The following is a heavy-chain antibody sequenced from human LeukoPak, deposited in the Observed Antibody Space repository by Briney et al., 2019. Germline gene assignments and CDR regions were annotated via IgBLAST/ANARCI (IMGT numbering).Heavy chain of an antibody. D-gene: IGHD3-3*01. CDR1: GLTFSSYA. V-gene: IGHV3-23*01. CDR3: AKSVAIYFYYGLDV. J-gene: IGHJ6*02. CDR2: ISGSGGST. Sequence: GGSLRLSCAASGLTFSSYAMSWVRQTPGKGLEWVSAISGSGGSTYYADSVKGRFTISRDNSKNTLFLQMNSLRAEDTAPYYCAKSVAIYFYYGLDVWGQGTTVAVSS.